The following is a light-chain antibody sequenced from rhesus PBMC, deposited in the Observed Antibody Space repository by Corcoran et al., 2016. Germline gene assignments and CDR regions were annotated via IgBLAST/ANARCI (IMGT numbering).Light chain of an antibody. CDR1: QGINNY. CDR2: AAS. V-gene: IGKV1-36*02. Sequence: DIQMTQSPSSLSASVGDRVTITCRASQGINNYLSWYQQKPGKVPKRLIYAASSLESGVPSRFSGSGSGTDFTITISSLQPEDFAAYYSLQGYSIPYTFGQGTKVEIK. J-gene: IGKJ2*01. CDR3: LQGYSIPYT.